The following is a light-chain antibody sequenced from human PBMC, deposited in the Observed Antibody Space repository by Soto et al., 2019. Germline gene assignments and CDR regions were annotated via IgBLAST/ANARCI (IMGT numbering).Light chain of an antibody. CDR1: SSNIGAGYD. CDR2: GNR. J-gene: IGLJ2*01. V-gene: IGLV1-40*01. CDR3: QSYDSSLSGSKVV. Sequence: QSVLTQPPSVSGAPGQRVTISFTGSSSNIGAGYDVHWYQQLPGTAPKLVIYGNRNRPSGVPDRFSGSKSGTSASLAITGLQAEDEADYYCQSYDSSLSGSKVVFGGGTQLTVL.